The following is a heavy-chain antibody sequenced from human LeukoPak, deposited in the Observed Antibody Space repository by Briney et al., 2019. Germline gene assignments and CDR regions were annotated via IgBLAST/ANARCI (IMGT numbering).Heavy chain of an antibody. V-gene: IGHV1-3*01. J-gene: IGHJ4*02. CDR3: ARTGTAVKVGYFDY. CDR2: INAGNGNT. Sequence: ASVKVSCKASEYTFTSYAMHWVRQAPGQRLEWMGWINAGNGNTKYSQKFQGRVTITRDTSASTAYMELSSLRSEDTAVYYCARTGTAVKVGYFDYWGQGTLVTVSS. CDR1: EYTFTSYA. D-gene: IGHD1-1*01.